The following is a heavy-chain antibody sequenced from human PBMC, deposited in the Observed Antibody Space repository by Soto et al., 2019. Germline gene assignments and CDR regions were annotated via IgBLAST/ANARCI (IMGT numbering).Heavy chain of an antibody. V-gene: IGHV1-3*01. CDR1: GYTFTSYG. J-gene: IGHJ4*02. CDR2: INAGNGNT. D-gene: IGHD3-22*01. Sequence: ASVKVSCKASGYTFTSYGMHWVRQAPGQRLEWMGWINAGNGNTKYSQKFQGRVTITRDTSASTAYMELSSLRSEDTAVYYCARDYKYYYDSSGYGENFDYWGQGTLVTVSS. CDR3: ARDYKYYYDSSGYGENFDY.